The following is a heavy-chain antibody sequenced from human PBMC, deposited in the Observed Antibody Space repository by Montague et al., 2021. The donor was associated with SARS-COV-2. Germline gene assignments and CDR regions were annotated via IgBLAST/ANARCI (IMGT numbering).Heavy chain of an antibody. D-gene: IGHD3-10*01. CDR2: ISYEGSKI. CDR1: GFTFNNYG. Sequence: SLRLSCAVSGFTFNNYGMHWVRQAPGKGLEWVAVISYEGSKIFYADSVEGRFTISRDSSKNTVYLQMNSLRAEDTAVYYCAKPTSNFWFGKFTADAFDIWGQGTMVTVSS. V-gene: IGHV3-30*18. J-gene: IGHJ3*02. CDR3: AKPTSNFWFGKFTADAFDI.